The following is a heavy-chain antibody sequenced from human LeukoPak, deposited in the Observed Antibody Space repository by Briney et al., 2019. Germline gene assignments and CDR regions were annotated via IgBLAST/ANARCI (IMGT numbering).Heavy chain of an antibody. V-gene: IGHV3-74*01. CDR3: ARDGDYYGMDV. Sequence: GGSLRISCAASGFTFSSDWIRCVRQAPGKGLVWVSRINRDGSSTSYADSVKGRFTISRDNAKNTLYLQMNSLRAGDTAVYYCARDGDYYGMDVWGKGTTVTVSS. CDR1: GFTFSSDW. D-gene: IGHD4-17*01. CDR2: INRDGSST. J-gene: IGHJ6*04.